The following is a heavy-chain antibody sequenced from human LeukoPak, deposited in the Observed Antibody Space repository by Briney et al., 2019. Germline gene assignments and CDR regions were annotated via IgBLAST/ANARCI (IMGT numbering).Heavy chain of an antibody. J-gene: IGHJ6*03. CDR2: IYTSGST. CDR3: ARERYYYGSGSARGLYYYYYMDV. CDR1: GYSISTGYY. V-gene: IGHV4-61*02. D-gene: IGHD3-10*01. Sequence: SETLSLTCTVSGYSISTGYYWSWIRQPAGKGLEWIGRIYTSGSTNYNPSLKSRVTISVDTSKNQFSLKLSSVTAADTAVYYCARERYYYGSGSARGLYYYYYMDVWGKGTTVTISS.